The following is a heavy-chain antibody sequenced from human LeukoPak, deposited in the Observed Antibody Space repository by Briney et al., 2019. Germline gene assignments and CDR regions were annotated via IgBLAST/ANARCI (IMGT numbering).Heavy chain of an antibody. CDR2: INPSGGST. D-gene: IGHD3-10*01. CDR1: GYTFTSYY. J-gene: IGHJ6*02. Sequence: ASVKVSCKASGYTFTSYYMHWVRQAPGQGLEWMGIINPSGGSTSYAQKFQGRVTMTRDTSTSTVYMELSSLRSEDTAVYYCAREEGAMVRGVIPYYYGMDVWGQGTTVTVSS. CDR3: AREEGAMVRGVIPYYYGMDV. V-gene: IGHV1-46*01.